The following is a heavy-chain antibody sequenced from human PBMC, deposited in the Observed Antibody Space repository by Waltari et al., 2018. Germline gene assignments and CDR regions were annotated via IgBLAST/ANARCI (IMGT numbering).Heavy chain of an antibody. CDR3: ARAGREFSFDH. V-gene: IGHV4-4*07. CDR1: GESISGYY. Sequence: QVHLQESGPGVVRPSETLYLTCTVSGESISGYYWSWIRQSAEKGLEWMGRLYSSGTTTDNPSLKSRVTMSVDTSKNQFSLNVTSVTAADTAVYYCARAGREFSFDHWGQGILVTVSS. J-gene: IGHJ4*02. CDR2: LYSSGTT.